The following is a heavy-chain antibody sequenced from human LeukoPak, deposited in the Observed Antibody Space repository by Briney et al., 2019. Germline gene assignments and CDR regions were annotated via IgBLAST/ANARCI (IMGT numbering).Heavy chain of an antibody. D-gene: IGHD2-2*01. CDR1: GGSISSYY. V-gene: IGHV4-59*08. Sequence: PSETLSLTCTVSGGSISSYYWSWLRQPPGKGLEWFGYIYYSGSTNYNPSLKSRVTMSVDTSKNQFSLKLSSMTAADTAVYYCARGRIGYCGSTSCPGTFDIWGQGTMVTVSS. CDR2: IYYSGST. J-gene: IGHJ3*02. CDR3: ARGRIGYCGSTSCPGTFDI.